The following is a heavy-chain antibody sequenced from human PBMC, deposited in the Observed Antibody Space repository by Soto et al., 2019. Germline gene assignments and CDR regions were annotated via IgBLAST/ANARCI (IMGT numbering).Heavy chain of an antibody. CDR2: INSDGSST. CDR1: GFTFSSYW. J-gene: IGHJ4*01. D-gene: IGHD1-26*01. CDR3: ARVGATSGHKYFFAY. Sequence: GGSLRLSCAASGFTFSSYWMHWVRQAPGKGLVWVSRINSDGSSTSYADSVKGRFTISRDNAKNTLYLQMNSLRAEDTAVYYCARVGATSGHKYFFAYSGHGALVTASP. V-gene: IGHV3-74*01.